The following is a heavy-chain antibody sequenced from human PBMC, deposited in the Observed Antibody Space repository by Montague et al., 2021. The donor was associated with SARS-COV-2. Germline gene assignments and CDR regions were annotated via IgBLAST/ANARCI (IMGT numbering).Heavy chain of an antibody. V-gene: IGHV2-70*01. CDR1: GFSLSTSGMC. Sequence: PVLVKPTQTLTLTCTFSGFSLSTSGMCVSWIRQPPGKALEWLTLIDWDDDKYYSTSLKTRLTISKDTSKNQVVLTMTNMDSVDTATYYCARSYGTTVVTRAFDYWGQGTPVTVSS. CDR3: ARSYGTTVVTRAFDY. J-gene: IGHJ4*02. D-gene: IGHD4-23*01. CDR2: IDWDDDK.